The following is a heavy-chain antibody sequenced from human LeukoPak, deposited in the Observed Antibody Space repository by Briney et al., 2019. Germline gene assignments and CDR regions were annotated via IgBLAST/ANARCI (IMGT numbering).Heavy chain of an antibody. V-gene: IGHV3-21*01. Sequence: GGSLRLSCAASGFTFSSYSMNWVRQAPGKGLEWVSSISSSSSYIYYADSVRGRFTISRDNAKNSVYLQMNSLRAEDTAMYYCARGYAIDLIDYWGQGTLVTVSS. J-gene: IGHJ4*02. CDR2: ISSSSSYI. CDR3: ARGYAIDLIDY. CDR1: GFTFSSYS. D-gene: IGHD2-2*01.